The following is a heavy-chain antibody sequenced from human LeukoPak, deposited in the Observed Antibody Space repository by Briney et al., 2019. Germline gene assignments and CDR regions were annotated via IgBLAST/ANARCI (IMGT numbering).Heavy chain of an antibody. D-gene: IGHD3-3*01. CDR1: GGSFSGYY. CDR3: ARGDFWSGPDY. CDR2: INHSGST. Sequence: PSETLSLTCAVYGGSFSGYYWSWIRQPPGKGLEWIGEINHSGSTNYNPSLRSRVTISVDTSKNQFSLKLSSVTAADTAAYYCARGDFWSGPDYWGQGTLVTVSS. J-gene: IGHJ4*02. V-gene: IGHV4-34*01.